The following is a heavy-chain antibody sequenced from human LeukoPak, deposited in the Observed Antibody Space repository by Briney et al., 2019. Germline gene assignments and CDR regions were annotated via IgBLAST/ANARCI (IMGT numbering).Heavy chain of an antibody. Sequence: PSQTLSLTCAVSGGSISSGGYSWSWIRQPPGKGLEWIGYIYHSGSTYYNLSLKSRVTISVDRSKNQFSLKLSSVTAADTAVYYCARGLLGWFDPWGQGTLVTVSS. V-gene: IGHV4-30-2*01. CDR2: IYHSGST. J-gene: IGHJ5*02. D-gene: IGHD3-10*01. CDR1: GGSISSGGYS. CDR3: ARGLLGWFDP.